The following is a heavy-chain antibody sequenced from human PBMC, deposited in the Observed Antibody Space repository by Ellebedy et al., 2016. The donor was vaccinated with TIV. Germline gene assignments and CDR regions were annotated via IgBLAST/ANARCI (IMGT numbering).Heavy chain of an antibody. CDR3: AASSGMLGDF. CDR1: GFTFSSYW. Sequence: GESLKISXAASGFTFSSYWMHWVRQAPGEGLVWVSRISSDGSNTAYADSVKGRFTVSRDSSRNTLYLQMNSLRAEDTAVYYCAASSGMLGDFWGQGTQVTVSS. CDR2: ISSDGSNT. D-gene: IGHD3-10*01. V-gene: IGHV3-74*01. J-gene: IGHJ4*02.